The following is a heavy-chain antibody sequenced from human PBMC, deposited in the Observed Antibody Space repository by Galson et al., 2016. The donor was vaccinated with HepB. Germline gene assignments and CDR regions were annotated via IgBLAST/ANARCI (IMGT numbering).Heavy chain of an antibody. D-gene: IGHD2-15*01. V-gene: IGHV3-23*01. CDR2: ISGNGIGT. CDR3: AKGTLGQCSGSIWYPFDC. CDR1: GFTFNTYA. Sequence: SLRLSCAASGFTFNTYAMTWVRQAPGKGLECVATISGNGIGTAYAGSVKGRFTISRDNSKNTVYLQMNSLRAEDTAVYYCAKGTLGQCSGSIWYPFDCWGQGTLVTVSS. J-gene: IGHJ4*02.